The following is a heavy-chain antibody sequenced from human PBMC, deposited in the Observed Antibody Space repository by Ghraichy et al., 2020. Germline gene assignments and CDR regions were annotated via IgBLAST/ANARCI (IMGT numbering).Heavy chain of an antibody. J-gene: IGHJ4*02. CDR3: ARDIGVRGGGGFGY. CDR1: GFTFSSYS. D-gene: IGHD3-10*01. V-gene: IGHV3-21*01. Sequence: GGSLRLSCAASGFTFSSYSMNWVRQAPGKGLEWVSYISSSSSDIYYADSVKGRFTISRDNAKNSLYLQMNSLRAEDTAVYYCARDIGVRGGGGFGYWGQGTLVTVSS. CDR2: ISSSSSDI.